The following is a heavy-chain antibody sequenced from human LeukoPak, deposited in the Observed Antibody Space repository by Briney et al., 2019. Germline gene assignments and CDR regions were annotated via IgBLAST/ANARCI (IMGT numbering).Heavy chain of an antibody. CDR2: IYHSGST. CDR3: ARGHTDYYGSGSPG. CDR1: GGSFSGYY. V-gene: IGHV4-34*01. J-gene: IGHJ4*02. Sequence: SETLCLTCAVSGGSFSGYYRSWIRQPPGKGLEWIGEIYHSGSTNYNPPLKSRVTISVDMSKNQFSLKLSSVSAADTAVYYCARGHTDYYGSGSPGWGQGTLVTVSS. D-gene: IGHD3-10*01.